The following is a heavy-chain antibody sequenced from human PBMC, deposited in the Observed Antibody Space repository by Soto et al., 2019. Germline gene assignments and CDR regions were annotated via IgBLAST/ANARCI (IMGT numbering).Heavy chain of an antibody. J-gene: IGHJ5*02. D-gene: IGHD3-3*01. V-gene: IGHV4-39*01. CDR3: ARQADFWSGGGGFDP. Sequence: QLQLQESGPGLVKPLETLSLICTVSGGSISSRNYYWGWIRQPPGKGLEWIGSIYYNGFTYYNPAHKSRVTISVDTSKNQFSLRLNSVTAADPAVYYCARQADFWSGGGGFDPWGQGTLVTVSS. CDR2: IYYNGFT. CDR1: GGSISSRNYY.